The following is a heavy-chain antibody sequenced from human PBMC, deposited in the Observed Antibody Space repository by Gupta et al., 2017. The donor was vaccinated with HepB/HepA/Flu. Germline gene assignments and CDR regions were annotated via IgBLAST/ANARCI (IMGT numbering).Heavy chain of an antibody. CDR1: GFIFSDYY. CDR3: ASSSYHSTGTVDD. CDR2: ISNTGSSR. Sequence: QVQRGESGGGLVKPGGSLRLSCAASGFIFSDYYMNWISQAPGKGLEWIAYISNTGSSRYYADSGKGRFSISRDNARNSIYLEVNSLRAEDTAVYYCASSSYHSTGTVDDGGQGIMVTVSS. J-gene: IGHJ4*02. V-gene: IGHV3-11*04. D-gene: IGHD1-7*01.